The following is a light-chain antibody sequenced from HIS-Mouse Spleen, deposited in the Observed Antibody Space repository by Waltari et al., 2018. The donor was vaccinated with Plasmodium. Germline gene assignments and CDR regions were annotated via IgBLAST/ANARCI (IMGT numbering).Light chain of an antibody. Sequence: TQTTAALSVSPGERATPPRRASQSVSSTLAWYQQKPGQAPRLLIYGASTRATGIPARCSGSGSGTEFTLTISSLQSEDFAVYYGQQYNNWSFTFGPGTKVAIK. J-gene: IGKJ3*01. CDR3: QQYNNWSFT. V-gene: IGKV3-15*01. CDR2: GAS. CDR1: QSVSST.